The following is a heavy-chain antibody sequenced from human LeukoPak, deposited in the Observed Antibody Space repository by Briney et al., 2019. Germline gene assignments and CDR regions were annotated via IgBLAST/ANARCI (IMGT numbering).Heavy chain of an antibody. J-gene: IGHJ5*02. CDR1: VYTFTSYD. D-gene: IGHD3/OR15-3a*01. CDR3: ARLDGLEAGWFDP. V-gene: IGHV1-8*03. CDR2: MNPNSGNT. Sequence: ASVKVSCKASVYTFTSYDINWVRQPTGQGLEWMGWMNPNSGNTGYAQMFQGRVTITRNTSISTAYMELSSLRSEDTAVYYCARLDGLEAGWFDPWGQRTLVTASS.